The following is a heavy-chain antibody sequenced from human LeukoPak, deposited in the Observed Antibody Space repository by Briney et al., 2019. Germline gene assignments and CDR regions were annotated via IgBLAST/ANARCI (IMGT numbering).Heavy chain of an antibody. CDR1: GFTFSSYG. CDR2: IQCDGSNK. Sequence: GGCLSLSCAASGFTFSSYGMHSVRQAPGKGLEWVAFIQCDGSNKYYADSVKGRFTISRDNSKNTLYLQMNSLRAEDMAEYYCAKDIAATLDYWGQGTLVTVSS. J-gene: IGHJ4*02. V-gene: IGHV3-30*02. CDR3: AKDIAATLDY. D-gene: IGHD6-25*01.